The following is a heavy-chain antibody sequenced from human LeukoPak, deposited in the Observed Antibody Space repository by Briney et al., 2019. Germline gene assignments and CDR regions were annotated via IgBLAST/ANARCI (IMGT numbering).Heavy chain of an antibody. J-gene: IGHJ4*02. V-gene: IGHV1-69*04. Sequence: GASVKVSCKASGGTFSSYAISWVRQAPGQGLEWMGRIIPILGIANYAQKFQGRVTITADKSTSTAYMELSSLRSEDTAVYYCARLGAVAGPFYFDYWGQGTLVTVSS. CDR3: ARLGAVAGPFYFDY. CDR1: GGTFSSYA. D-gene: IGHD6-19*01. CDR2: IIPILGIA.